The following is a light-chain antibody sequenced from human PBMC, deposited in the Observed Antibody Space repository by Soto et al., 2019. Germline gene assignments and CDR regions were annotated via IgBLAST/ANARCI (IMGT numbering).Light chain of an antibody. Sequence: DIQMTQSPSTLSASVGDRVTITCRASQSISSWLAWYQQKPGKAPKLLIYDASSLESGVPSRFSGSGSGTEFTLTISSLQPDDFATYYCQQYNNNFFTFGPGTKLDIK. V-gene: IGKV1-5*01. J-gene: IGKJ3*01. CDR3: QQYNNNFFT. CDR2: DAS. CDR1: QSISSW.